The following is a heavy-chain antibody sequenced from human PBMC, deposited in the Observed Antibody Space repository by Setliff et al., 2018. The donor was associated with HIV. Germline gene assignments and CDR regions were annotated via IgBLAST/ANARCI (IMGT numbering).Heavy chain of an antibody. D-gene: IGHD2-15*01. V-gene: IGHV1-69*05. CDR3: ARDGRLLNAFDI. CDR2: IIPIFGTA. CDR1: GGTFSSYA. Sequence: SVKVSCKASGGTFSSYAISWVRQAPGQGLEWMGGIIPIFGTANYAQKFQGRVTITTDESTSTAYMELSSLRSEDTAVYYGARDGRLLNAFDIWGQGTMVTVSS. J-gene: IGHJ3*02.